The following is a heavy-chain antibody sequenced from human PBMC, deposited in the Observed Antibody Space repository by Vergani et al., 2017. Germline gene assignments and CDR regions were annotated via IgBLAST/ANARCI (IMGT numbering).Heavy chain of an antibody. Sequence: EVQLLESGGGLVQPGGSLRLSCAASGFTFSSYAMSWVRQAPGKGLEWVSAISGSGGSTYYADSVKGRFTISRDNSKNTLYLQMNSLRAEDTAVYYCARVLIEMATIGPYFDYWGQGTLVTVSS. D-gene: IGHD5-24*01. CDR1: GFTFSSYA. CDR2: ISGSGGST. V-gene: IGHV3-23*01. J-gene: IGHJ4*02. CDR3: ARVLIEMATIGPYFDY.